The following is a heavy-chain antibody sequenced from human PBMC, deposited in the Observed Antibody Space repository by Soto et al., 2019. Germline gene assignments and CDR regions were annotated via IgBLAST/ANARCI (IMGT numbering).Heavy chain of an antibody. CDR1: VRSISSNNHY. Sequence: SNTQYLSCTVYVRSISSNNHYWSCIRQPPGKGLEWIGSIYYSGSTYYNPSLKSRVTISVDTSKNQFSLKLSSVTAADTAVYYCAKGGSGSYSNAFDIWGQGTMVT. CDR2: IYYSGST. CDR3: AKGGSGSYSNAFDI. J-gene: IGHJ3*02. D-gene: IGHD3-10*01. V-gene: IGHV4-39*01.